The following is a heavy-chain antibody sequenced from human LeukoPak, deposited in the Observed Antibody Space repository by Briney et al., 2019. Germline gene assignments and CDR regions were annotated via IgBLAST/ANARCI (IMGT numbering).Heavy chain of an antibody. CDR3: ARDGGSSWYFLPDDY. V-gene: IGHV3-30-3*01. J-gene: IGHJ4*02. Sequence: GGSLRLSRAASGFTFSSYAMHWVRQAPGKGLEWVAVISYDGSNKYYADSVKGRFTISRDNSKNTLYLQMNSLRAEDTAVYYCARDGGSSWYFLPDDYWGQGTLVTVSS. D-gene: IGHD6-13*01. CDR2: ISYDGSNK. CDR1: GFTFSSYA.